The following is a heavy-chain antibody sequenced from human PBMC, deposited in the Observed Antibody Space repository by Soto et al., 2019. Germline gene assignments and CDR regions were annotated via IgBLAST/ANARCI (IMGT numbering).Heavy chain of an antibody. CDR2: IRSKAYGGTT. CDR1: GFTFGDYA. Sequence: GGSLRLYCTASGFTFGDYAMSWFRQAPGKGLEWVGFIRSKAYGGTTEYAASVKGRFTISRDDSKSIAYLQINSLKTEDTALHYCTREMESSSWSMPAPFLAYWGQGTLVTVSS. D-gene: IGHD6-13*01. V-gene: IGHV3-49*03. J-gene: IGHJ4*02. CDR3: TREMESSSWSMPAPFLAY.